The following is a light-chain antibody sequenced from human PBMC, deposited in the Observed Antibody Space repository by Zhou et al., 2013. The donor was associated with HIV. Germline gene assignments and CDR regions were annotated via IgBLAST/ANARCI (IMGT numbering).Light chain of an antibody. CDR3: EQHSERPPIT. V-gene: IGKV3-11*01. Sequence: QSPATLSLSPGERATVSCRASQTVSSNLAWYQQKPGQAPRLLIYGATTRATGVPARFSGSGSGTDFTLTISSLEPEDFAVYYCEQHSERPPITFGQGTRLEI. J-gene: IGKJ5*01. CDR1: QTVSSN. CDR2: GAT.